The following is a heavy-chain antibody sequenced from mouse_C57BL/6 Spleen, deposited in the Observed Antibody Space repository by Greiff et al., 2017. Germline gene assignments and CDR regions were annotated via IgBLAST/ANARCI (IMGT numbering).Heavy chain of an antibody. D-gene: IGHD2-1*01. Sequence: DVKLVESGGGLVQPGGSLKLSCAASGFTFSDYYMYWVRQTPEKRLEWVAYISNGGGSTYYPDTVKGRFTISRDNAKNTLYLQMSRLKSEDTAMYYCARDLLGFAYWGQGTLVTVSA. CDR3: ARDLLGFAY. J-gene: IGHJ3*01. CDR1: GFTFSDYY. CDR2: ISNGGGST. V-gene: IGHV5-12*01.